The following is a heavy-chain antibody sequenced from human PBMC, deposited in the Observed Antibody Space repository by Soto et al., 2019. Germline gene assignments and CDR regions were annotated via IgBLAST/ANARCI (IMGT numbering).Heavy chain of an antibody. J-gene: IGHJ6*03. Sequence: GVSLRLSCTASGFTFGDYAMSWFRQAPGKGLEWVGFIRSKAYGGTTEYAASVKGRFTISRDDSKSIAYLQMNSLKTEDTAVYYCTRDQRYYDFWSGSYSMDVWGKGPTVTVSS. D-gene: IGHD3-3*01. CDR1: GFTFGDYA. CDR2: IRSKAYGGTT. CDR3: TRDQRYYDFWSGSYSMDV. V-gene: IGHV3-49*03.